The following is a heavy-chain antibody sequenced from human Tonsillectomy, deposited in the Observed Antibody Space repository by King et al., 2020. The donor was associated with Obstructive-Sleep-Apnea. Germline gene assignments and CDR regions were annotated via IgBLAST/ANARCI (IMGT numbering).Heavy chain of an antibody. CDR2: IYYSGST. CDR1: GGSVSSGGYY. Sequence: QLQESGPGLLKPSETLSLTCTGSGGSVSSGGYYWTWIRQPPGKGLEWIGHIYYSGSTNYNPPLKSRVTISADTSKNQFSLKLSSVTAADTAVYYCARGYSGSFGPYFDYWGQGTLVTVSS. J-gene: IGHJ4*02. CDR3: ARGYSGSFGPYFDY. D-gene: IGHD1-26*01. V-gene: IGHV4-61*08.